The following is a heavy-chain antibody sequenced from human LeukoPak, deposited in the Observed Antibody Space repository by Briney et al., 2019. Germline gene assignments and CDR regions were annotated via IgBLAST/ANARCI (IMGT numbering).Heavy chain of an antibody. Sequence: PSETLSLTCAVSGGSISSGGYSWSWIRQPPGKGLEWIGYIYHSGSTYYNPSLKSRVTISVDRSKNQFSLKLSSVTAADTAVYYCARGVVSHRAFDIWGQGTMVTVSS. CDR3: ARGVVSHRAFDI. CDR1: GGSISSGGYS. CDR2: IYHSGST. V-gene: IGHV4-30-2*01. D-gene: IGHD2-2*01. J-gene: IGHJ3*02.